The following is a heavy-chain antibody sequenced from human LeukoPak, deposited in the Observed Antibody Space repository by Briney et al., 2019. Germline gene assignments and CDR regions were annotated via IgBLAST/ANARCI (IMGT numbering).Heavy chain of an antibody. CDR2: IWYDGSKK. Sequence: PGGSLRLSCAASGFTFNIYGMHWVRQAPGKGLEWVAFIWYDGSKKYYADSVKGRFTISRDNSKNTLYLQMNSLRAEDTAVYYCAKDSRVTIFGVVTHHDAFDIWGQGTMVTVSS. D-gene: IGHD3-3*01. V-gene: IGHV3-30*02. CDR3: AKDSRVTIFGVVTHHDAFDI. CDR1: GFTFNIYG. J-gene: IGHJ3*02.